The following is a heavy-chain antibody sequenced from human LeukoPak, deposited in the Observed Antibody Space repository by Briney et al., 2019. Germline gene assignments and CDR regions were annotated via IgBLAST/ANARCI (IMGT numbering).Heavy chain of an antibody. D-gene: IGHD6-19*01. J-gene: IGHJ4*02. V-gene: IGHV3-21*01. CDR3: ARGQWPDY. Sequence: PGGSLRLSCAASGXTFSTYTMNWVRQAPGKGLEWVSSITSSSSYIAYSDSVKGRFTISRDNAKNSLYLQMNSLRAEDTAVFYCARGQWPDYWGQGTLLIVSS. CDR1: GXTFSTYT. CDR2: ITSSSSYI.